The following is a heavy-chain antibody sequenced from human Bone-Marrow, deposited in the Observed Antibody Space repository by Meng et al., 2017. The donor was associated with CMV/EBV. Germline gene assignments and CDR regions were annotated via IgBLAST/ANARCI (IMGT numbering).Heavy chain of an antibody. J-gene: IGHJ3*02. CDR3: ARDSYYDSSGYYDAYDI. CDR2: ISWHSGSI. V-gene: IGHV3-9*01. CDR1: GFTFDDYA. Sequence: GGSLRLSCAASGFTFDDYAMHWVRQAPGKGLEWVSGISWHSGSIGYADSVKGRFTISRDNAKNTLYLQMNSLRAEDTAMYYCARDSYYDSSGYYDAYDIWGQGTMVTVSS. D-gene: IGHD3-22*01.